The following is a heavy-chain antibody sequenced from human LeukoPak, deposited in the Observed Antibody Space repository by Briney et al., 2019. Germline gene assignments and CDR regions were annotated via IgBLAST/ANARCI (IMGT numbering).Heavy chain of an antibody. CDR3: AKDGGLRYFDWLYDY. D-gene: IGHD3-9*01. CDR2: VTESGENA. V-gene: IGHV3-23*01. CDR1: GFTFSTYV. Sequence: GGSLRLSCVASGFTFSTYVMGWVRQVPGKGLEWVSVVTESGENAYYADSVKGRFTNFRDNSKNTLYLQMNSLRAEDTAVYYCAKDGGLRYFDWLYDYWGQGTLVTVSS. J-gene: IGHJ4*02.